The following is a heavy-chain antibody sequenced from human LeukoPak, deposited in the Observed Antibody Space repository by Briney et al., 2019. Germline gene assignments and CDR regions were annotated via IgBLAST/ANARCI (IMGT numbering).Heavy chain of an antibody. J-gene: IGHJ5*02. CDR3: ARRVGYYGSGSDWFDP. V-gene: IGHV4-61*02. D-gene: IGHD3-10*01. CDR1: GGSISSGSYY. CDR2: IYTSGST. Sequence: SETLSLTCTVSGGSISSGSYYWSWIRQPAGKGLEWIGRIYTSGSTNYNPSLKSRVTISVDTSKNQFSLKLSSVTAADTAVYYCARRVGYYGSGSDWFDPWGQGTLVTVSS.